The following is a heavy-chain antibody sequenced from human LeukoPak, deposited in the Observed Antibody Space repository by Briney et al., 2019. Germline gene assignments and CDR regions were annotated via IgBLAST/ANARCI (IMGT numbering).Heavy chain of an antibody. Sequence: GGSLRLSCAASGFTFSGYGMHWVRQAPGKGLEWVAVIWYDGSNKYYADSVKGRFTISRDNSKNTLYLQVNSLRAEDTAVYYCARESDSSGYYDLDYWGQGTLVTVSS. CDR3: ARESDSSGYYDLDY. V-gene: IGHV3-33*08. CDR1: GFTFSGYG. J-gene: IGHJ4*02. CDR2: IWYDGSNK. D-gene: IGHD3-22*01.